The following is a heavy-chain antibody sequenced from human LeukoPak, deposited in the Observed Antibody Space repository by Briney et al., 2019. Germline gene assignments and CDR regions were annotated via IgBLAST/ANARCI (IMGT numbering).Heavy chain of an antibody. CDR1: GDSVSSNSAA. CDR2: TYYRSKWYN. J-gene: IGHJ4*02. D-gene: IGHD3-10*01. V-gene: IGHV6-1*01. Sequence: SQTLSLTCAISGDSVSSNSAAWNWIRQSPSRGLEWLGRTYYRSKWYNDYAVSVKSRITINPDTSKNQFSLKLSSVTAADTAVYYCARFEYYGSRSYYVGDYWGQGTLVTVSS. CDR3: ARFEYYGSRSYYVGDY.